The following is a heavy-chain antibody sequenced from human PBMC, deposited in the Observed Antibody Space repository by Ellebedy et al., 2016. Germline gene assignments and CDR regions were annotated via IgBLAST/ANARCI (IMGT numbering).Heavy chain of an antibody. CDR3: ATRYCIPTSCPGFFQH. CDR1: GFTFSDYT. CDR2: IRSKTHGGAT. J-gene: IGHJ1*01. V-gene: IGHV3-49*03. Sequence: GGSLRLSCTTSGFTFSDYTMSWFRQAPGKGLEWVGFIRSKTHGGATEYAASVKGRFTISTDDSKNIAYLQMNSLKTEDTAVYYCATRYCIPTSCPGFFQHWGQGTLVTVSS. D-gene: IGHD2-2*01.